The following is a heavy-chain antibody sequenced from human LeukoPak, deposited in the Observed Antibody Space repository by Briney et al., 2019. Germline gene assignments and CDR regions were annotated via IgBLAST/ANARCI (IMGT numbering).Heavy chain of an antibody. Sequence: GRSLRLSCAASGFTFSSYEMNWVRQAPGKGLDWVSYISSSGNTIYYADSVKGRFTISRDNAKNSLYLQMNSLRAEDTAVYYCARDPPGFLEDNFDYWGQGTLVTVSS. V-gene: IGHV3-48*03. CDR2: ISSSGNTI. J-gene: IGHJ4*02. CDR3: ARDPPGFLEDNFDY. CDR1: GFTFSSYE. D-gene: IGHD3-3*01.